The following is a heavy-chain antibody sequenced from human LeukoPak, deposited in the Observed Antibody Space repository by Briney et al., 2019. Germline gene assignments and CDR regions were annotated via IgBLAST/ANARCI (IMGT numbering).Heavy chain of an antibody. CDR3: ARLGLWFADFWDNWFDP. J-gene: IGHJ5*02. Sequence: GASVKVSCKASGYTFTSYDINWVRQATGQGLEWMGWMNPTSGNAGYAQKFQGRVTMTRNTSINTAYMELGSLTSDDTAVYYCARLGLWFADFWDNWFDPWGQGTLVTVSS. CDR1: GYTFTSYD. D-gene: IGHD3-10*01. V-gene: IGHV1-8*01. CDR2: MNPTSGNA.